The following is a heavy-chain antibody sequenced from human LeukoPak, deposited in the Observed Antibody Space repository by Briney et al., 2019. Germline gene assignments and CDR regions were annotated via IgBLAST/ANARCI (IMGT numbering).Heavy chain of an antibody. Sequence: PGGSLRLSCAASGFTFSSYAMSWVRQAPGKGLEWVSAISGSGGSTYYADSVKGRFTISRGNSKNTLYLQMNSLRAEDTAVYYCAKGSFVYDRSGYYFDYWGQGTLVTVSS. J-gene: IGHJ4*02. CDR2: ISGSGGST. V-gene: IGHV3-23*01. CDR3: AKGSFVYDRSGYYFDY. D-gene: IGHD3-22*01. CDR1: GFTFSSYA.